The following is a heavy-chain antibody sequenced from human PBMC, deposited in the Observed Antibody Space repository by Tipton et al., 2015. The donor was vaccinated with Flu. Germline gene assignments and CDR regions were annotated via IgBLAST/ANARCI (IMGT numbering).Heavy chain of an antibody. CDR1: GGSFSAYY. J-gene: IGHJ4*01. Sequence: TLSLTCAVYGGSFSAYYWSWIRQPPGKGLEWVGEINHSGTTNYNPSLTSRVTVSADASKKQFSLKLTSVAAADTAVYYCASKVANWVVWRPLDYWGHGTLVTVSS. D-gene: IGHD7-27*01. CDR2: INHSGTT. CDR3: ASKVANWVVWRPLDY. V-gene: IGHV4-34*01.